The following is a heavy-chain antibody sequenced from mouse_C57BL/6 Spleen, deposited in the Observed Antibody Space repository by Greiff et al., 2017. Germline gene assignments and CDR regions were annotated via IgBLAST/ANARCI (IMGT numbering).Heavy chain of an antibody. J-gene: IGHJ2*01. D-gene: IGHD1-1*01. CDR1: GFNIKNTY. CDR2: IDPANGTT. Sequence: VQLQQSVAELVRPGASVKLSCTASGFNIKNTYMHWVKQRPEQGLEWIGRIDPANGTTKYAPKFQGKTTITADPSSNTAYLQLISLTSEDTAIYYWTRPSTVVASCDYWGQGTTLTVSA. CDR3: TRPSTVVASCDY. V-gene: IGHV14-3*01.